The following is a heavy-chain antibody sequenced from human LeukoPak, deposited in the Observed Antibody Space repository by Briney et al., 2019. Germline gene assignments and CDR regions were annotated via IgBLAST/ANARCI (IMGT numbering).Heavy chain of an antibody. CDR1: GGSISSSTYY. CDR3: GHGDYGYYYGMDV. V-gene: IGHV4-39*07. D-gene: IGHD4-17*01. J-gene: IGHJ6*02. Sequence: PSETLSLTCTVSGGSISSSTYYWGWIRQPPGKGLESIGTIYYTGNTYYNPSLKSRVTISIDTSNNQFSLKVSSVTAADTAVYYCGHGDYGYYYGMDVWGQGTTVTVSS. CDR2: IYYTGNT.